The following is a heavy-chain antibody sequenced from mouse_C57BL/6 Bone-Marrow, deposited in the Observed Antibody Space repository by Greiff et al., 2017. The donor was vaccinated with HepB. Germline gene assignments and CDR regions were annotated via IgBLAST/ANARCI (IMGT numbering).Heavy chain of an antibody. J-gene: IGHJ4*01. CDR2: IYPGGGYT. CDR1: GYTFTNYW. V-gene: IGHV1-63*01. CDR3: ARGGYDYDWAMDY. Sequence: VQLQQSGAELVRPGTSVKMSCKASGYTFTNYWIGWAKQRPGHGLEWIGDIYPGGGYTNYNEKFKGKATLTAYKSSSTAYMQFSSLTSEDSAIYYCARGGYDYDWAMDYWGQGTSVTVSS. D-gene: IGHD2-4*01.